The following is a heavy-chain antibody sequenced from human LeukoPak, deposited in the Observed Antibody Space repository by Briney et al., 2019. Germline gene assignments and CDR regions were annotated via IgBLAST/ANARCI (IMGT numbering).Heavy chain of an antibody. CDR2: ISGSGGST. Sequence: GGCLRLSCAASGFTFISYAMSWVRQAPGKGLEWVSAISGSGGSTYYADSVKGRFTISRDNSKNTLYLQMNSLRAEDTAVYYCAKDGYYDSSGYYYGAYFDYWGQGTLVTVSS. D-gene: IGHD3-22*01. CDR1: GFTFISYA. V-gene: IGHV3-23*01. CDR3: AKDGYYDSSGYYYGAYFDY. J-gene: IGHJ4*02.